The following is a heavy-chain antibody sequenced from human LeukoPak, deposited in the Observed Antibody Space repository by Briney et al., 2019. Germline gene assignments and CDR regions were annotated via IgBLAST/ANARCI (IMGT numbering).Heavy chain of an antibody. V-gene: IGHV3-48*02. J-gene: IGHJ4*02. D-gene: IGHD1-26*01. Sequence: GGSLRLSCAASGFTFSTYTMNWVRQAPGKGLEWVSYISSSSSTIYYADSVKGRFTISRDNAKNSLYLQMNSLRDEDTAVYYCARRKGGATILYYFDYWGQGTLVTVSS. CDR2: ISSSSSTI. CDR3: ARRKGGATILYYFDY. CDR1: GFTFSTYT.